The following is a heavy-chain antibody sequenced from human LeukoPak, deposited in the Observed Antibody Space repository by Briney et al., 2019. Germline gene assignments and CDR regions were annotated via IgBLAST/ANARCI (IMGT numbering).Heavy chain of an antibody. V-gene: IGHV3-30*02. J-gene: IGHJ6*03. CDR1: GFTFSSYG. D-gene: IGHD3-10*01. Sequence: GGSLRLSCAASGFTFSSYGMHWVRQAPGKGLEWVAFIRYDGSNKYYADSVKGRFTISRDNSKNTLYLQMNSLRAEDTAVYYCVKDYLYGSGSAGYMDVWGKGTTVTVSS. CDR2: IRYDGSNK. CDR3: VKDYLYGSGSAGYMDV.